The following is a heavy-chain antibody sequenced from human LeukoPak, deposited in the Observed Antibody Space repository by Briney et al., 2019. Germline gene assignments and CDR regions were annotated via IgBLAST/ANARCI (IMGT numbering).Heavy chain of an antibody. D-gene: IGHD3-22*01. CDR3: ARHTDSSEGDAFDI. J-gene: IGHJ3*02. Sequence: SGTLSLTCTVSGGSISSSSYYWGWIRQPPGKGLEWIGSIYYSGSTYYNPSLKSRVTISVDTSKNQFSLRLFSVTAADTAVYYCARHTDSSEGDAFDIWGQGTMVTVSS. CDR1: GGSISSSSYY. CDR2: IYYSGST. V-gene: IGHV4-39*01.